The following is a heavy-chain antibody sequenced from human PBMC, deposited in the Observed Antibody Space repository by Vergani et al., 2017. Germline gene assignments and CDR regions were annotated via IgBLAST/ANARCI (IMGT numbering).Heavy chain of an antibody. CDR2: IYYSGST. CDR1: GGSISSYY. D-gene: IGHD6-13*01. Sequence: QVQLQESGPGLVKPSETLSLTCTVSGGSISSYYWSWIRQPPGKGLEWIGYIYYSGSTNYNPSLKSRVTISVDTSKNQFSLKLRSVTAADTAVYYCASSSSSWYYGWFDPWGQGTLVTVSS. J-gene: IGHJ5*02. CDR3: ASSSSSWYYGWFDP. V-gene: IGHV4-59*01.